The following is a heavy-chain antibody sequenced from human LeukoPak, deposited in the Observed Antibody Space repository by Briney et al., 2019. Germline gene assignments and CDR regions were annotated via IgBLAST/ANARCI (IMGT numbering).Heavy chain of an antibody. CDR3: ASAAEYSSSSAAFDI. CDR1: GGSFSGYY. Sequence: SETLSLTCAVYGGSFSGYYWSWTRQPPGKGLEWIGEINHSGSTNYNPSLKSRVTISVDTSKNQFSLKLSSVTAADTAVYYCASAAEYSSSSAAFDIWGQGTMVTVSS. CDR2: INHSGST. D-gene: IGHD6-6*01. V-gene: IGHV4-34*01. J-gene: IGHJ3*02.